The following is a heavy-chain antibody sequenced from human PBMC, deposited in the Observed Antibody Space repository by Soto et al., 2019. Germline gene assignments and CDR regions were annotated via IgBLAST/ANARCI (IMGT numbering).Heavy chain of an antibody. Sequence: SVKVSCKASGGTFSSYTISWVRQAPGQGLEWMGRIIPILGIANYALKFQGRVTITADKSTNTAHLHMSSLKTEDTAIYYCTKYSGPSSAPAALGPGTLVTVSS. V-gene: IGHV1-69*02. J-gene: IGHJ5*02. CDR3: TKYSGPSSAPAA. CDR1: GGTFSSYT. D-gene: IGHD5-12*01. CDR2: IIPILGIA.